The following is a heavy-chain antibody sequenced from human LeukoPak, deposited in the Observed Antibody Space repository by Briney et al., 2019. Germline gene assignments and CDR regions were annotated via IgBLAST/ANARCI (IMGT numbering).Heavy chain of an antibody. D-gene: IGHD5-24*01. V-gene: IGHV3-23*01. Sequence: GGSLRLSCAASGFTFSTYAMTWVRQAPGKGLEWVSLISGTGGSTYYADSVKGRFTISRDNSRNTLYLQMNSLRVEDTAVYYCAKRGEMATKSLDYWGQGTLVTVSS. CDR1: GFTFSTYA. CDR3: AKRGEMATKSLDY. J-gene: IGHJ4*02. CDR2: ISGTGGST.